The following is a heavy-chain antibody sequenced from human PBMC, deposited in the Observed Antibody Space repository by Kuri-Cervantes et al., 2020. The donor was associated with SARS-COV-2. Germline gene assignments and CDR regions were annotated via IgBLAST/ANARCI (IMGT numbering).Heavy chain of an antibody. V-gene: IGHV3-21*01. CDR1: GFTFSSYS. J-gene: IGHJ4*02. CDR3: VREGDRTGYSYGYGTLFDF. Sequence: GGSLRLSCAASGFTFSSYSMNWVRQAPGKGLEWVSSISSSSSYIYYADSVKGRFTISRDNAKNSLYLQMNSLRAEDTAVYYCVREGDRTGYSYGYGTLFDFWAQGPLVTVSS. CDR2: ISSSSSYI. D-gene: IGHD5-18*01.